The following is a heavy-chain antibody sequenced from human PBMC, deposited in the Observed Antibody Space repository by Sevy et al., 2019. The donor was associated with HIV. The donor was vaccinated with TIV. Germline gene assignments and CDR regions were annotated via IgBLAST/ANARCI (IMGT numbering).Heavy chain of an antibody. Sequence: GGSLRLSCAASGFTFSKYSISWVRQPPGKGLEWVSTLSFGCGEINYADSVKARFTISRANSKSSVYLQMNNLRPEDTAVYYCAREGCTKPHDYWGQGTLVTVSS. CDR3: AREGCTKPHDY. CDR1: GFTFSKYS. J-gene: IGHJ4*02. D-gene: IGHD2-8*01. CDR2: LSFGCGEI. V-gene: IGHV3-23*01.